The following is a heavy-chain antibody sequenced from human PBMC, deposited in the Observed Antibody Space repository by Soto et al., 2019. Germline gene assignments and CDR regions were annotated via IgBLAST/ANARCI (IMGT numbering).Heavy chain of an antibody. CDR2: ILGNGGAA. J-gene: IGHJ4*02. V-gene: IGHV3-23*01. CDR1: GFTFSTYT. Sequence: EVQLLESGGGLVQPGGSLRLSCAASGFTFSTYTMSWVRQAPGKGLEWVSGILGNGGAAFYADSVKGRFTTSRDNSNNMLYLQMYNLRAEDTAIYYCAKDRQPDGLWPFDHWGQGTLLTVSS. D-gene: IGHD2-8*01. CDR3: AKDRQPDGLWPFDH.